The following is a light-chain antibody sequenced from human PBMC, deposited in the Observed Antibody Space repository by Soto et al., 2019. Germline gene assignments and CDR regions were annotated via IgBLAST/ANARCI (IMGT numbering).Light chain of an antibody. CDR1: NSDVGAYTS. V-gene: IGLV2-11*01. Sequence: QSVLTQPRSVSGSPGQSVTISCTGTNSDVGAYTSVSWYQQLPGKAPKLIISAVSYRPSGVPDRFSGSKSGNTASLTISGLQTEDEADYYCFSYTARDMWVFGGGTKVTVL. CDR3: FSYTARDMWV. CDR2: AVS. J-gene: IGLJ3*02.